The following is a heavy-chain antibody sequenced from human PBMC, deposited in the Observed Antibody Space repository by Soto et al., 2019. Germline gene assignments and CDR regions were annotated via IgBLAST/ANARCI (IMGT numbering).Heavy chain of an antibody. J-gene: IGHJ4*02. CDR2: ISGFNGNT. Sequence: QGQLLQSGAEVKKPGPSVKASCKASGYTLNFYGITWVRQAPGQGLEWMGWISGFNGNTNYAADLEGRVTMTTDTSTCTAYWELRGLRSDGPSGYYCARLGVSSGHASPDFESWGQGSLVTVSS. D-gene: IGHD3-16*01. CDR1: GYTLNFYG. V-gene: IGHV1-18*01. CDR3: ARLGVSSGHASPDFES.